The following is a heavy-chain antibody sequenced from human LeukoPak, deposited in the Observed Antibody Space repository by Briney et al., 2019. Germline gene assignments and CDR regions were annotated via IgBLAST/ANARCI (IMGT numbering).Heavy chain of an antibody. CDR3: ARAVRAGGDY. CDR2: ICLRGSDI. D-gene: IGHD3-22*01. Sequence: GGSLRLSCAASGFIFSDYYMTWLRQATGKGREGVSYICLRGSDIYYADSVKGRFTISRDNGKNSVYLQMNSLRADDTAMYYCARAVRAGGDYWGQGTLVTVSS. CDR1: GFIFSDYY. J-gene: IGHJ4*02. V-gene: IGHV3-11*01.